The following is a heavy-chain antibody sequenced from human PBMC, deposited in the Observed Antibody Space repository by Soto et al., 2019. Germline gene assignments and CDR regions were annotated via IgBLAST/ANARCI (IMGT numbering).Heavy chain of an antibody. J-gene: IGHJ4*02. CDR2: INPSGAST. V-gene: IGHV1-46*01. CDR3: ARDLQGGYYGSGSVYFDY. Sequence: GASVKVSCKASGYTFTSYYMHWVRQAPGQGREWMGIINPSGASTSYAQKFQGRVTMTRDTSTSTVYMELSSLRSEDSAVYYCARDLQGGYYGSGSVYFDYWGQGXLVTVYS. CDR1: GYTFTSYY. D-gene: IGHD3-10*01.